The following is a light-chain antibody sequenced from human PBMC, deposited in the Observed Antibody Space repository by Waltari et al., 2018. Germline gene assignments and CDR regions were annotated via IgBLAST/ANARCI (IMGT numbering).Light chain of an antibody. CDR3: MQALHTPPA. V-gene: IGKV2-28*01. CDR2: LGS. J-gene: IGKJ1*01. Sequence: DTVMTQSPLSLTLTPGEPASISFRSSQSLLHSNGYNYLDWYLQKPGQPPQLLIYLGSDRASGVPDRFSGSGSGTDFTLKISSVEAEDIGVYYCMQALHTPPAFGQGTRVEI. CDR1: QSLLHSNGYNY.